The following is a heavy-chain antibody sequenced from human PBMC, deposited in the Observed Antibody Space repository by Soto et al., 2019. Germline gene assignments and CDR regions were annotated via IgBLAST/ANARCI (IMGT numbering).Heavy chain of an antibody. CDR2: IIPIFGTA. CDR3: ARLQTPGLSKWLVPEGWFDP. D-gene: IGHD6-19*01. Sequence: GASVKVSCKASGGTFSSYAISWVRQAPGQGLEWMGGIIPIFGTANYAQKFQGRVTITADESTSTAYMELSSLRSEDTAVYYCARLQTPGLSKWLVPEGWFDPWGQGTLVTVSS. J-gene: IGHJ5*02. CDR1: GGTFSSYA. V-gene: IGHV1-69*13.